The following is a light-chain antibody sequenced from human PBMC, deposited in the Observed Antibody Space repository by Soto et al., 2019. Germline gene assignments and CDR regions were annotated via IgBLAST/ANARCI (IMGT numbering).Light chain of an antibody. CDR1: QSVRTN. V-gene: IGKV3D-15*01. CDR2: YSS. Sequence: EVMMTQFPDTVSVTPGETVTLSCGASQSVRTNLAWYQQRPGQERRLLIHYSSTRATDVSARFSGSGSGTNFTLAISSLQSEDFAVYFCQQYAYWPETFGQGTKVDIK. CDR3: QQYAYWPET. J-gene: IGKJ1*01.